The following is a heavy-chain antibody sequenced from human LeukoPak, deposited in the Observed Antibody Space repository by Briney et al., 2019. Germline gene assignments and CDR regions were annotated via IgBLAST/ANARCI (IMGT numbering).Heavy chain of an antibody. CDR3: AKFDGGQLWSPSYYYYMDV. CDR1: GFTFSSYG. D-gene: IGHD5-18*01. CDR2: ISYDGSNK. J-gene: IGHJ6*03. V-gene: IGHV3-30*18. Sequence: GGSLRLSCAASGFTFSSYGMHWVRQAPGKGLEWVAVISYDGSNKYYADSVKGRFTISRDNSKNTLYLQMNSLRAEDTAVYYCAKFDGGQLWSPSYYYYMDVWGKGTTVTVSS.